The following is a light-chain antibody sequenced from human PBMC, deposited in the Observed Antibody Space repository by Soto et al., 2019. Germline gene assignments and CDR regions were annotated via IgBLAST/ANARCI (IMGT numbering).Light chain of an antibody. CDR3: QQRSNWPGT. Sequence: EIVLTQSPGTLSLSPGERATLSCGASQSVSSYLAWYQQKPGQAPRLLIYDASNRATGIPARFSGSGSGTDFTLTISSLEPEDFAVYYCQQRSNWPGTFGQGTRLEIK. J-gene: IGKJ5*01. CDR1: QSVSSY. V-gene: IGKV3-11*01. CDR2: DAS.